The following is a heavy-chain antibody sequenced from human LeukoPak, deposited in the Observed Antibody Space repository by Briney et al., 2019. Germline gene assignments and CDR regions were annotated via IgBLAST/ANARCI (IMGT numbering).Heavy chain of an antibody. CDR1: GGSITSGGYY. V-gene: IGHV4-31*03. CDR3: ARGKFGELYYFEY. CDR2: IYHSGTT. J-gene: IGHJ4*02. Sequence: PSETLSLTCSVSGGSITSGGYYWSWVRQHPGKGLEWIGYIYHSGTTLYNPSLKGRVTMSVDTSKSQFSLRLNSVTAADTAVYYCARGKFGELYYFEYWGQGTLVTVSS. D-gene: IGHD3-10*01.